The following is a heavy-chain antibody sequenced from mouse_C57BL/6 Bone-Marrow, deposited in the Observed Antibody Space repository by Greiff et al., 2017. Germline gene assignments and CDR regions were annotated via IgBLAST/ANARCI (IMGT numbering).Heavy chain of an antibody. CDR1: GYTFTDYY. D-gene: IGHD2-3*01. J-gene: IGHJ3*01. V-gene: IGHV1-19*01. Sequence: VQLKESGPVLVKPGASVKMSCKASGYTFTDYYMNWVKQSHGKSLEWIGVINPYNGGTSYNQKFKGKATLTVDKSSSTAYMELNSLTSEDSAVYYCADGYYPFAYWGQGTLVTVSA. CDR2: INPYNGGT. CDR3: ADGYYPFAY.